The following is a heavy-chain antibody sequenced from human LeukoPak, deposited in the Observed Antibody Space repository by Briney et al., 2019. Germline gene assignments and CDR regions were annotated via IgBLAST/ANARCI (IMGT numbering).Heavy chain of an antibody. V-gene: IGHV3-11*01. Sequence: GRSLRLSCAASGFTFSDYYMGRIRQAPGKGLEWLSYISGSGTTMYYADSVKGRFTISRDNAKNSLDLQMNSLRAEDTAVYYCGRDFGLTGTKRSFDIWGQGTMVTVSS. CDR1: GFTFSDYY. CDR3: GRDFGLTGTKRSFDI. J-gene: IGHJ3*02. D-gene: IGHD1-7*01. CDR2: ISGSGTTM.